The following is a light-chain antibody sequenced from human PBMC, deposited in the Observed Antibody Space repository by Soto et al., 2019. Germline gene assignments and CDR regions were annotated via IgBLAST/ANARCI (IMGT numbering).Light chain of an antibody. Sequence: EIVMTQSPATLSVSPGESATLSCRASQSVSSNLAWHQQKPGQAPRILMYDASTRATGISARFSGSGSGTEFTLAINSLQSEGFAVYWCQQYNTWPPTFGPGTKVDNK. V-gene: IGKV3-15*01. J-gene: IGKJ3*01. CDR1: QSVSSN. CDR3: QQYNTWPPT. CDR2: DAS.